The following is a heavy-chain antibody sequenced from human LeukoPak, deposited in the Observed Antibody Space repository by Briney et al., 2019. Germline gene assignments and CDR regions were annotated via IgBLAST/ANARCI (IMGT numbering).Heavy chain of an antibody. CDR3: ARSGYSYGYGGYYYYMDV. V-gene: IGHV3-48*01. CDR1: GFTFSSYS. Sequence: GGSLRLSCAASGFTFSSYSMNWVCQAPGKGLEWVSYISSSSTIYYADSVKGRFTISRDNAKNSLYLQMNSLRAEDTAVYYCARSGYSYGYGGYYYYMDVWGKGTTVTVSS. J-gene: IGHJ6*03. D-gene: IGHD5-18*01. CDR2: ISSSSTI.